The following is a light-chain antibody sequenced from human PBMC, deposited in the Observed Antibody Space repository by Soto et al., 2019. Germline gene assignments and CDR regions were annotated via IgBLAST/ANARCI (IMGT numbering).Light chain of an antibody. CDR3: QQANRVPLT. V-gene: IGKV1-12*01. J-gene: IGKJ5*01. Sequence: DIHMTQSPSSVSASVGYRFTITCRASQGISTNLAWYQQKPGKAPKLLIYAASSLQSGVPPRFSGSGSGTDFTLTISSLQPEDFEIYYCQQANRVPLTFGQGTRLEIK. CDR2: AAS. CDR1: QGISTN.